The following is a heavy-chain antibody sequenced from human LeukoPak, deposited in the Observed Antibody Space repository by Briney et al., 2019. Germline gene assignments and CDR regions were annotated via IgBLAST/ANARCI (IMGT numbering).Heavy chain of an antibody. CDR3: GRNLGSASDH. V-gene: IGHV4-59*11. J-gene: IGHJ4*02. CDR2: THYTGET. Sequence: PSETLPLTCNVSGDSISGPYWNWIRQSPGRGLEWIGYTHYTGETNYNPSLKSRLTMSVDTSNNQVYLRLSSVTAADTAVYYCGRNLGSASDHWGQGTLVTVSS. CDR1: GDSISGPY. D-gene: IGHD5-12*01.